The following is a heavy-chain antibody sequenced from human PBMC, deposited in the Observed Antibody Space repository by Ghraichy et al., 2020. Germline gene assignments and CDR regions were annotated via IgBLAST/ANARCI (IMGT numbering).Heavy chain of an antibody. V-gene: IGHV3-23*01. CDR3: AKHLGYTYAMDV. CDR2: ISSSGHNT. J-gene: IGHJ6*02. Sequence: LSLTCAASGFTFSSFAMIWVRQAPGKGLEWVSSISSSGHNTYYADSVKGRFTISRDNSKNTLFLQMHSLRAEDTAVYYCAKHLGYTYAMDVWGQGTTVTVSS. D-gene: IGHD5-24*01. CDR1: GFTFSSFA.